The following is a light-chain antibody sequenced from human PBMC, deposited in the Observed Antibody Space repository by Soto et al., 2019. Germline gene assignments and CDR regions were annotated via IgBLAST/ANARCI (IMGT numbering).Light chain of an antibody. V-gene: IGLV1-40*01. CDR1: SSNIGADYG. CDR2: GDS. CDR3: QSYDISVRGYG. Sequence: QSVLTQPPSVSGAPGQRVTISCTGYSSNIGADYGVHWYQQLPGMAPKLLISGDSDRPSGVPDGFSASRSGSSASLAITGVQAEDEADYYCQSYDISVRGYGFGTGTKLTVL. J-gene: IGLJ1*01.